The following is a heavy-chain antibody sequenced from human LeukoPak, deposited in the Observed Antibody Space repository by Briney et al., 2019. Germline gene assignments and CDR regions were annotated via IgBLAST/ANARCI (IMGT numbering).Heavy chain of an antibody. Sequence: PGGSLRLPCAPSGFPFSSYSMNWVRQAPGRGREWVSFISSSSSYIYYADSVKGRFTTSRDNAKNSLYLQMNSLRAEDTAVCARDRWHIARYGDYMDVWGKGTTVTISS. CDR2: ISSSSSYI. D-gene: IGHD2-21*01. CDR3: ARDRWHIARYGDYMDV. V-gene: IGHV3-21*01. CDR1: GFPFSSYS. J-gene: IGHJ6*03.